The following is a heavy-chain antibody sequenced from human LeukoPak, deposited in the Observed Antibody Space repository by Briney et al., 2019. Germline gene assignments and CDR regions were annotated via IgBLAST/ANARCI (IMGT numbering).Heavy chain of an antibody. CDR1: GFTFSSYA. Sequence: PGGSLRLSCVASGFTFSSYAMSWVRQAPGKGLEWVSGISGSGGSTYYADSVKGRFTISRDNSKNTLYLQMNSLRAEDTAVYYCTTAIVATIETGLWGQGTLVTVSS. V-gene: IGHV3-23*01. CDR3: TTAIVATIETGL. J-gene: IGHJ4*02. D-gene: IGHD5-12*01. CDR2: ISGSGGST.